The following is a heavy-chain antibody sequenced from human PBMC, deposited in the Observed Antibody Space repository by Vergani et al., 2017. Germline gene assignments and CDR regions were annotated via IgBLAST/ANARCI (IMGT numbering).Heavy chain of an antibody. CDR2: IQFDGSNQ. Sequence: QVQLVESGGGVVQRGGSLRLPCATSGFTLRNYDMQRIRQGPGKGLEFVAFIQFDGSNQYYADSVTGRFTRARDFTKNTPYLQMNSLRTDDTATYYCGKHFRGWGIDYWGQGTQVIVSS. CDR1: GFTLRNYD. J-gene: IGHJ4*02. V-gene: IGHV3-30*02. CDR3: GKHFRGWGIDY. D-gene: IGHD3-16*01.